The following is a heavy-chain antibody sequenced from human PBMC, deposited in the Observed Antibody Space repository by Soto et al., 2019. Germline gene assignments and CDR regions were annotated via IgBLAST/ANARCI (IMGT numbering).Heavy chain of an antibody. D-gene: IGHD2-15*01. CDR1: GFTFSSYA. Sequence: QVQLVESGGGVVQPGRSLRLSCAASGFTFSSYAMHWVRQAPGKGLEWVAVISYDGSNKYYADSVKGRFTISRDNSKNTLYLQMNSLRAEDTAVSYCARRKDIVVVVAATGGMDAWGQGTTVTVSS. V-gene: IGHV3-30-3*01. J-gene: IGHJ6*02. CDR2: ISYDGSNK. CDR3: ARRKDIVVVVAATGGMDA.